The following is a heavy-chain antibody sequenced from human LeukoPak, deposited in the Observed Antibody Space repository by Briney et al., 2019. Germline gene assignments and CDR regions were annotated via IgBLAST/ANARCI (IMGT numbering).Heavy chain of an antibody. J-gene: IGHJ5*02. CDR2: IYSGGST. Sequence: GGSLRLSCAASGFTVSSNYMSWVRQAPGKGLEWVSVIYSGGSTYYADSVKGRFTISRDNSKNTLYLQMNSLRAEDTALYYCAKDTIPYCSGGSCYSALWFDPWGQGTLVTVSS. CDR1: GFTVSSNY. D-gene: IGHD2-15*01. CDR3: AKDTIPYCSGGSCYSALWFDP. V-gene: IGHV3-53*05.